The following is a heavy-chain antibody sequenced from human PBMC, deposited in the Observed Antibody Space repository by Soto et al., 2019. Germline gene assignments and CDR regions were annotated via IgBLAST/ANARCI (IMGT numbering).Heavy chain of an antibody. CDR1: GFTFDDYA. CDR3: AKGSGLYYDSSGYYFEY. D-gene: IGHD3-22*01. J-gene: IGHJ4*02. V-gene: IGHV3-9*01. CDR2: ISWNSGTI. Sequence: PGGSLRLSCAASGFTFDDYAMHWVRQTPGKGLEWVSGISWNSGTIGYADSVKGRFTISRDNAKNSLYLQMNSLRAEDTALYYCAKGSGLYYDSSGYYFEYWGQGTLVTVSS.